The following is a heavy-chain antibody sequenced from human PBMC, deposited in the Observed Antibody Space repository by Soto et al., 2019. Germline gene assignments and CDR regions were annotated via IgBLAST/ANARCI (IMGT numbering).Heavy chain of an antibody. Sequence: WGSMRLSWAAAGVTFISHAMSWVRQAPGKGLEWVSAISGSGGSTYYADSVKGRFTISRDNSKNTLYLQMNSLRAEDTAVYYCAKEVGDSSGWYVRDRDGNFDYWGQGTLVTVSS. D-gene: IGHD6-19*01. CDR2: ISGSGGST. CDR1: GVTFISHA. CDR3: AKEVGDSSGWYVRDRDGNFDY. V-gene: IGHV3-23*01. J-gene: IGHJ4*02.